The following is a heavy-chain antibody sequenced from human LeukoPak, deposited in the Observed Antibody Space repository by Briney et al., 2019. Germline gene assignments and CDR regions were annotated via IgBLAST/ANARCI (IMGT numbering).Heavy chain of an antibody. Sequence: GGSLRLSCAASGFTFSSYWMSWVRQAPGKGLEWVANIKQDGSEKYYVDSVKGRFTISRDNAKNSLYLQMNSLRAEDTAVYYCARGADSGYDFIWFDPWGQGTLVTVSS. CDR2: IKQDGSEK. CDR3: ARGADSGYDFIWFDP. J-gene: IGHJ5*02. V-gene: IGHV3-7*03. D-gene: IGHD5-12*01. CDR1: GFTFSSYW.